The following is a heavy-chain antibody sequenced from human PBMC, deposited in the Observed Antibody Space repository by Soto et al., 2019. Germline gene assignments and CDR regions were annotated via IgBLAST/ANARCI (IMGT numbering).Heavy chain of an antibody. D-gene: IGHD3-10*01. CDR2: INHSGTV. CDR3: ARAGAALVRGSIGGFDY. CDR1: GGAFNGYY. Sequence: QVHLQQWGAGLLKPSETLSLTCAVNGGAFNGYYWTWIRQSPGKGLQWIGEINHSGTVDYNPSLKSRVIFSIDTSKKQCSLTLTSVTAADTAVYYCARAGAALVRGSIGGFDYWGQGTLVTVSS. V-gene: IGHV4-34*01. J-gene: IGHJ4*02.